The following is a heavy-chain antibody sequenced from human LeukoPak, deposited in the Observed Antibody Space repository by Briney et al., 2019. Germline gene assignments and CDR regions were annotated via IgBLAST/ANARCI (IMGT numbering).Heavy chain of an antibody. CDR2: ISSNGGST. Sequence: GGSLGLSCSASGFTFSSYAMHWVRQAPGKGLEYVSAISSNGGSTYYADSVKGRFTISRDNSKNTLYLQMSSLRAEDTAVYYCVKRLRGYSGYDSTYFDYWGQGTLVTVPS. D-gene: IGHD5-12*01. J-gene: IGHJ4*02. CDR3: VKRLRGYSGYDSTYFDY. CDR1: GFTFSSYA. V-gene: IGHV3-64D*06.